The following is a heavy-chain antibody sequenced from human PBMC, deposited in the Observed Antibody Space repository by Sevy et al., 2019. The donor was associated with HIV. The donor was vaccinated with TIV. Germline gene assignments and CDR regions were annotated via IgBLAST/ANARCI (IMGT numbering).Heavy chain of an antibody. J-gene: IGHJ4*02. V-gene: IGHV3-15*01. D-gene: IGHD3-3*01. CDR2: IKSKTDGGTT. CDR3: TTDPPTYYDFWSRSFSGY. CDR1: GFTFSNAW. Sequence: GGSLRLSCAASGFTFSNAWLSWVRQAPGKGLEWVGRIKSKTDGGTTDYAAPVKGRFTISRDDSKNTLYLQMNSLKTEDTAVYYCTTDPPTYYDFWSRSFSGYWGQGTLVTVSS.